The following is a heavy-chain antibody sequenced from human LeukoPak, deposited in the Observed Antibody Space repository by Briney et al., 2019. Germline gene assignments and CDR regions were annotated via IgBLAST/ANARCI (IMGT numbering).Heavy chain of an antibody. CDR3: ANNYVWGSYTFDY. D-gene: IGHD3-16*01. J-gene: IGHJ4*02. V-gene: IGHV3-30-3*01. CDR1: GFTFSSYA. Sequence: GSLKLSCAASGFTFSSYAMHWVRQAPGKGLEWVAVISYDGSNKYYADSVKGRFTISRDNSKNTLYLQMNSLRAEDTAVYYCANNYVWGSYTFDYWGQGTLVTVSS. CDR2: ISYDGSNK.